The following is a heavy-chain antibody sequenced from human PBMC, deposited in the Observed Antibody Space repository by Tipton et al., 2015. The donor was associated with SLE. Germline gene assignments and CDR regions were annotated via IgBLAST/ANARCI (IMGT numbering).Heavy chain of an antibody. D-gene: IGHD7-27*01. CDR2: INPSGGST. CDR3: ASQTGGLDY. J-gene: IGHJ4*02. Sequence: QLVQSGAEVKKPGASVKVSCKASGYTFTSYGISWVRQAPGQGLEWMGIINPSGGSTSYAQKFQGRVTMTRDTSTSTVYMELNSLRSDDTAVYYCASQTGGLDYWGQGTLVTVSS. CDR1: GYTFTSYG. V-gene: IGHV1-46*01.